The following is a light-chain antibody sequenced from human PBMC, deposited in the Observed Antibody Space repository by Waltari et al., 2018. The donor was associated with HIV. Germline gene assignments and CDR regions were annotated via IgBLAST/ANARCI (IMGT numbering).Light chain of an antibody. CDR1: SSDVGGYNL. CDR2: EVS. V-gene: IGLV2-23*02. CDR3: CAYAGSTTYVS. Sequence: QSALTQPASVSGSPGQSITISCTGTSSDVGGYNLVSWYQQHPGKAPKLMIYEVSKRPSGVSNLFSGSKSGNTASLTISGLQAEDEADYYCCAYAGSTTYVSFGGGTKLTVL. J-gene: IGLJ2*01.